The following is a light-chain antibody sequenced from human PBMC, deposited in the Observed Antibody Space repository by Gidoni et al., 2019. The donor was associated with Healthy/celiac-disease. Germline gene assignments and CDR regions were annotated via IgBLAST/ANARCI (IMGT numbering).Light chain of an antibody. CDR3: QQRSNWPPWT. Sequence: EIVLTQSPATLSLSPGERATLSCRASQSVSSYLAWYKQKPGQAPRLLIYDASNRATGIPARFSGGGSGTAFTLTISSLEPEDFAVYYCQQRSNWPPWTFGQGTKVEIK. CDR2: DAS. CDR1: QSVSSY. V-gene: IGKV3-11*01. J-gene: IGKJ1*01.